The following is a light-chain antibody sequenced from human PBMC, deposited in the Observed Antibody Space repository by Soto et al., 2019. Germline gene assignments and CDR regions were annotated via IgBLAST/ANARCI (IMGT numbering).Light chain of an antibody. CDR1: SSDIGDYNY. J-gene: IGLJ1*01. Sequence: QSVLTQPASVSGSPGQSITISCTGTSSDIGDYNYVSRYQQRPGKAPKLMIYDVSNRPSGVSNRFSGSKSGSTASLTISGLQAEDEAEYYCSSYASSSTIYVFGTGTKVTVL. CDR3: SSYASSSTIYV. V-gene: IGLV2-14*01. CDR2: DVS.